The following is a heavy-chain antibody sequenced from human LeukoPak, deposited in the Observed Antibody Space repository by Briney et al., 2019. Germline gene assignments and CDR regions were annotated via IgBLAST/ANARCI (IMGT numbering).Heavy chain of an antibody. V-gene: IGHV3-30*04. CDR1: GFIFSSYA. CDR3: ARVGYSSSWSSHYYYYMDV. CDR2: ILYDGSNK. Sequence: GTSLRLSCAASGFIFSSYAMHWVRQAPGKGLEWVAVILYDGSNKYYADSVKGQFTISRDNSKNTLYLQMNSLRAEDTAVYYCARVGYSSSWSSHYYYYMDVWGKGTTVTVSS. D-gene: IGHD6-13*01. J-gene: IGHJ6*03.